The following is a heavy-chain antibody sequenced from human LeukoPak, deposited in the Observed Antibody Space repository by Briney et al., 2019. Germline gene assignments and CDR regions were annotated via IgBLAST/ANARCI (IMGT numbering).Heavy chain of an antibody. CDR3: ARDRLVVVTASWFDP. CDR1: GFTFSSYW. D-gene: IGHD2-2*01. V-gene: IGHV3-23*01. CDR2: VSDSGDGT. J-gene: IGHJ5*02. Sequence: GGSLRLSCAASGFTFSSYWMHWVRQAPGKGLEWVLGVSDSGDGTHYADSVKGRFTISRDNSKNTLYLQMNNLRAEDTAVYYCARDRLVVVTASWFDPWGQGTLVTVSS.